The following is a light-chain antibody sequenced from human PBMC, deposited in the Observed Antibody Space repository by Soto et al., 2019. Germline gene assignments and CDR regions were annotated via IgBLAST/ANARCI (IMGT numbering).Light chain of an antibody. CDR1: QGISNS. CDR2: AAS. Sequence: DIQMTQSPSSLSASVGDTVTITCRASQGISNSLAWFQQKPGRVPQFLIYAASTLQPGVPPRFSGSGSGTDFTLTISSLQPEDVATYYCQNYNSAPLTFSPRTRVEIK. V-gene: IGKV1-27*01. J-gene: IGKJ3*01. CDR3: QNYNSAPLT.